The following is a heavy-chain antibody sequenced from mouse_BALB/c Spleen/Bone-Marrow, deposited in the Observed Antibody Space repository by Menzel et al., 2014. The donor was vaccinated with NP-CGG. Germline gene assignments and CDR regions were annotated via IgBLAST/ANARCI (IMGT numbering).Heavy chain of an antibody. J-gene: IGHJ4*01. CDR3: TIEYGITTKDYYSLGY. V-gene: IGHV1S16*01. CDR2: INPSNGGT. CDR1: GYTFTTYW. Sequence: VQLQESGAELVKPGASVKLSCKASGYTFTTYWMHWVRLRPGQVFEWIGEINPSNGGTNYNEKFKRKATLTVDKSSSTAYKQLSSLTSEDSVVCYCTIEYGITTKDYYSLGYWGQGTSVTVSS. D-gene: IGHD2-10*02.